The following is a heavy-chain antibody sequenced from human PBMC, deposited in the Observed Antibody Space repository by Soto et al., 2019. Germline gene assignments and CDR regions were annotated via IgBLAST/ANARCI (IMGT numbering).Heavy chain of an antibody. Sequence: PSETLSLTCTVSGGYISSSSYYWGWIRQPPGKGLEWIGSIYYSGSTYYNPSLKSRVTISVDTSKNQFSLKLSSVTAADTAVYYCARDKITGLFDYWGQGTLVTVAS. CDR1: GGYISSSSYY. V-gene: IGHV4-39*02. D-gene: IGHD2-8*02. CDR2: IYYSGST. J-gene: IGHJ4*02. CDR3: ARDKITGLFDY.